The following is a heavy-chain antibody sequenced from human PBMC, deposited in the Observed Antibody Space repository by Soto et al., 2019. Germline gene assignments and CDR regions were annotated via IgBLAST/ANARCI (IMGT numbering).Heavy chain of an antibody. CDR2: IIPIFGTA. Sequence: SVKVSCKASGGTFSSYAISWVRQAPGQGLEWMGGIIPIFGTANYAQKFQGRVTITADKSTSTAYMELSSLRSEDTAVYYCVSYGGGSSPYYFDYWGQGTMVTVSS. V-gene: IGHV1-69*06. CDR1: GGTFSSYA. D-gene: IGHD2-15*01. J-gene: IGHJ4*02. CDR3: VSYGGGSSPYYFDY.